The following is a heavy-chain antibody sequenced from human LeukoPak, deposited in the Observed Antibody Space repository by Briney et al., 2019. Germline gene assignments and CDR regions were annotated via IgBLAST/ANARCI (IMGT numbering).Heavy chain of an antibody. CDR1: GGPFSGYY. CDR2: INHSGST. J-gene: IGHJ4*02. V-gene: IGHV4-34*01. Sequence: PSETLSLTCAVYGGPFSGYYWSWIRQPPGKGLEWIGEINHSGSTNYNPSLKSRVTISVDTSKNQFSLRLSSVTAADTAVYYCARDHLEDTALGYWGQGTLVTVSS. CDR3: ARDHLEDTALGY. D-gene: IGHD5-18*01.